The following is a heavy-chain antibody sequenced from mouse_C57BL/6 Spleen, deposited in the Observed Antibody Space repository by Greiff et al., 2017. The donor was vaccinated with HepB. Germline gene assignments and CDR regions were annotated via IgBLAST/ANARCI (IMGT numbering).Heavy chain of an antibody. Sequence: EVKLVESGGGLVKPGGSLKLSCAASGFTFSSYAMSWVRQTPEKRLEWVATISDGGSYTYYPDNVKGRFTISRDNAKNNLYLQMRQLKSEDTAMYYCARDHYYGSSYWYFDVWGKGTTVTVSS. J-gene: IGHJ1*03. CDR3: ARDHYYGSSYWYFDV. D-gene: IGHD1-1*01. V-gene: IGHV5-4*01. CDR1: GFTFSSYA. CDR2: ISDGGSYT.